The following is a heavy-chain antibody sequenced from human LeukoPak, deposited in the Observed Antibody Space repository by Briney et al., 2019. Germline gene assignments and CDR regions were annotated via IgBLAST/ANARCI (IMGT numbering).Heavy chain of an antibody. CDR1: GGSISSGGYY. V-gene: IGHV4-30-2*01. J-gene: IGHJ4*02. D-gene: IGHD6-19*01. CDR2: IYHSGST. Sequence: PSQTLSLTCTVSGGSISSGGYYWSWIRQPPGKGLEWIGYIYHSGSTYYNPSLKSRVTISVDRSKNQFSLKLSSVTAADTAVYYCARDINSSAWYGYFDYWGQGTLVTVSS. CDR3: ARDINSSAWYGYFDY.